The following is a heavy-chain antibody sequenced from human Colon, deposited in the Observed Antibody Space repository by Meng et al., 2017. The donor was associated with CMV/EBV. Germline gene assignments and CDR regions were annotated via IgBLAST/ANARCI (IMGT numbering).Heavy chain of an antibody. CDR1: GFTFSSYG. V-gene: IGHV3-30*02. J-gene: IGHJ5*02. CDR3: AKVNTQYCSSVSCPKGGLDP. CDR2: IRYNGESK. D-gene: IGHD2-2*01. Sequence: GGSLRLPCEGAGFTFSSYGMNWVRQAPGKGLEWVAFIRYNGESKLYADSVRGRFFISRDNSKNMLYLQMNSLKPEDTALYYCAKVNTQYCSSVSCPKGGLDPWGQGTLVTVSS.